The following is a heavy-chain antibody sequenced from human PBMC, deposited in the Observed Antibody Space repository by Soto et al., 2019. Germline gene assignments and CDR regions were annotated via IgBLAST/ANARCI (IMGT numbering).Heavy chain of an antibody. CDR3: ASEQLGVLRGVLDY. CDR1: GFTFSSYA. Sequence: QVQLVESGGGVVQPGRSLRLSCAASGFTFSSYAMHWVRQAPGKGLEWVAVISYDGSNKYYADSVKGRFTISRDNSKNTLYLQMNSLRAEDTAVYYCASEQLGVLRGVLDYWGQGTLVTVSS. V-gene: IGHV3-30-3*01. J-gene: IGHJ4*02. CDR2: ISYDGSNK. D-gene: IGHD1-1*01.